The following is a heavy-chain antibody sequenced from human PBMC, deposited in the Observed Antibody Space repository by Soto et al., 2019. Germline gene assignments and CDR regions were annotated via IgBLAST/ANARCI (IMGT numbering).Heavy chain of an antibody. CDR1: GGSISSYY. CDR3: ARNVDTEYFQH. J-gene: IGHJ1*01. D-gene: IGHD5-18*01. Sequence: SETLSLTCTVSGGSISSYYWSWIRQPPGKGLEWIGYIYYSGSTNYNPSLKSRVTISVDTSKNQFSLKLSSVTAADTAVYYCARNVDTEYFQHWDQGTLVTVSS. CDR2: IYYSGST. V-gene: IGHV4-59*01.